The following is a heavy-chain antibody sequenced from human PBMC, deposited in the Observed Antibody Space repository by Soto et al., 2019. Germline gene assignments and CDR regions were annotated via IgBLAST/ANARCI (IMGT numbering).Heavy chain of an antibody. J-gene: IGHJ6*01. D-gene: IGHD6-19*01. CDR2: ISHDGSNK. CDR3: AKHLLAVAGGWGGGGG. Sequence: QVQLVESGGGVVQPGRSLRLSCAASGFTFSSYGMHWVRQAPGKGLEWVAVISHDGSNKYFADSVKGRFTISRDNSQNTLYLQMNSLRAEDTAVYYCAKHLLAVAGGWGGGGGWGGGTTVTVSS. V-gene: IGHV3-30*18. CDR1: GFTFSSYG.